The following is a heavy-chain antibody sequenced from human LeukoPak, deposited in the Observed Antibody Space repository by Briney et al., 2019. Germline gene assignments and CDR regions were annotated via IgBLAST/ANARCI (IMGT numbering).Heavy chain of an antibody. CDR3: ARDLDILTGYPNWFDP. J-gene: IGHJ5*02. Sequence: ASVKVSCKASGYTFAGYYMHWVRQAPGQGLEWMGWINPNSGGTNYAQKFQGRVTMTRDTSISTAYMELSRLRSDDTAVYYCARDLDILTGYPNWFDPWGQGTLVTVSS. V-gene: IGHV1-2*02. CDR2: INPNSGGT. CDR1: GYTFAGYY. D-gene: IGHD3-9*01.